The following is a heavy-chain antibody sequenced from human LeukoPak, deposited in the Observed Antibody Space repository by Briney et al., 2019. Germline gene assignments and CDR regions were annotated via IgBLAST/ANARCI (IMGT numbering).Heavy chain of an antibody. CDR2: ISGSGDGT. V-gene: IGHV3-23*01. CDR3: AKRGDPYYFDY. Sequence: GGSLRLSCAASGFTFSSSAMSWVRQAPGKGLEWVSVISGSGDGTYYAGSVKGRFTISRDNSKNTLYLQLNSLRAEDTAVYHCAKRGDPYYFDYWGQGALVTVSA. J-gene: IGHJ4*02. D-gene: IGHD2-21*02. CDR1: GFTFSSSA.